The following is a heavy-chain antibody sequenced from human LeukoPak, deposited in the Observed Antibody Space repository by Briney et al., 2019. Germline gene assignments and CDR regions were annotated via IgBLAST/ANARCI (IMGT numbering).Heavy chain of an antibody. V-gene: IGHV1-69*05. Sequence: PRASVKVSCKASGGTFSSYAISWVRQAPGQGLEWMGGIIPIFGTANYAQKFQGRVTITTVESTSTAYMELSSLRSEDTAVYYCARGFGEVIGGPFDYWGQGTLVTVSS. CDR3: ARGFGEVIGGPFDY. CDR1: GGTFSSYA. CDR2: IIPIFGTA. J-gene: IGHJ4*02. D-gene: IGHD3-3*01.